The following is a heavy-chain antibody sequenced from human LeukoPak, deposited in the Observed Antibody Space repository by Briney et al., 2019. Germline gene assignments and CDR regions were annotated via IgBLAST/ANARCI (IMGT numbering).Heavy chain of an antibody. V-gene: IGHV4-34*01. Sequence: SETLSLTCAVYGGSFSGYYWSWIRQPPGKGLEWIGEINHSGSTNYNPSLKSRVTISVDTSKNQFSLKLSSATAADTAVYYCARGFLGASDYWGQGTLVTVSS. CDR2: INHSGST. CDR1: GGSFSGYY. D-gene: IGHD3-16*01. CDR3: ARGFLGASDY. J-gene: IGHJ4*02.